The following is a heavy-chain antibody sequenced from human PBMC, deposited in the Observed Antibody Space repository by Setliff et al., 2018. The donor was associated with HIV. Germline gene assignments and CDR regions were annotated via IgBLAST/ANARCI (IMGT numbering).Heavy chain of an antibody. CDR1: GYIFTDYY. V-gene: IGHV1-2*06. CDR2: INPNSGGT. Sequence: ASVKVSCKASGYIFTDYYMHWVRQAPGQELGWMGRINPNSGGTNYAQKFQGRVTMSEDTSTDTAYMELTSLRSEDTAVYYCATRAYDSSGYLRSRVSGAAFDIWGQGTMVTVSS. D-gene: IGHD3-22*01. CDR3: ATRAYDSSGYLRSRVSGAAFDI. J-gene: IGHJ3*02.